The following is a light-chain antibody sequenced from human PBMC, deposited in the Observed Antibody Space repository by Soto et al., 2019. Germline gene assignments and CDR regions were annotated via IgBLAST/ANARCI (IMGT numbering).Light chain of an antibody. CDR3: QQRSNWPT. Sequence: ENVLTQSSATISYSPGDRHTLCYRASQSVSSYLAWYQQKPGQAPRLLIYDASNRATGIPARFSGSGSGTDFTLTISSLEPEDFAVYYCQQRSNWPTFGQGTKVDI. J-gene: IGKJ1*01. CDR1: QSVSSY. CDR2: DAS. V-gene: IGKV3-11*01.